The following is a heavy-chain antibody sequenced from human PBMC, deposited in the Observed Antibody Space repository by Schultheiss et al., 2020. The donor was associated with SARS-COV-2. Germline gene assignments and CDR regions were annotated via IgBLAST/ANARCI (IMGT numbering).Heavy chain of an antibody. Sequence: SETLSLTCSVSGGYIDSYYWSWIRQPPGKGLEWVGYIYYSGSTNYNPSLKSRVTISVDTSKNQFSLTLTSVTTADTAVYFCAKRSKEAESFWYFDPWGQGILVTVSS. CDR2: IYYSGST. J-gene: IGHJ5*02. V-gene: IGHV4-59*01. CDR3: AKRSKEAESFWYFDP. CDR1: GGYIDSYY. D-gene: IGHD6-13*01.